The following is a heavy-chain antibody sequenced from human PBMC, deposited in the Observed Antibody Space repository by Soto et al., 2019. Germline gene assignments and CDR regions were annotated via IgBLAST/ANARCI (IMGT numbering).Heavy chain of an antibody. J-gene: IGHJ5*02. D-gene: IGHD2-15*01. Sequence: VSMRVSCKSCGYPFTRYTMNWVRQAPGQRLEWMGWINPDNGNTKSSQKFQDRVIITRDTSASTAYMDLSSLRSEDTAVYYCARGIATGQLDPWGQGTLVTVSS. CDR3: ARGIATGQLDP. V-gene: IGHV1-3*01. CDR2: INPDNGNT. CDR1: GYPFTRYT.